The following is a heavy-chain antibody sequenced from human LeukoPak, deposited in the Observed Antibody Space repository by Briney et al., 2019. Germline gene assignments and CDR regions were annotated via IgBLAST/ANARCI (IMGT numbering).Heavy chain of an antibody. J-gene: IGHJ4*02. CDR3: AKGSYDSSGYFDY. CDR2: IWHDGSNK. Sequence: PGGSLRLSCAASGFTFSNYGMHWVRQAPGKGLEWVAIIWHDGSNKYYADSVKGRFTISRDNSKNTLYLQMNSLRAEDTAVYYCAKGSYDSSGYFDYWGQGTLVTVSS. CDR1: GFTFSNYG. D-gene: IGHD3-22*01. V-gene: IGHV3-30*02.